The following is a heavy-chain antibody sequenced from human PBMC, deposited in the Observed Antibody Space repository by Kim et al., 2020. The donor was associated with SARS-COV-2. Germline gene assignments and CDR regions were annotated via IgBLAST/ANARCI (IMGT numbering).Heavy chain of an antibody. V-gene: IGHV4-31*02. CDR3: ARVGGDYVFAY. D-gene: IGHD4-17*01. Sequence: DNTPALKGRVPISVDTSKNQFSLKLSSVTAADPAVYYCARVGGDYVFAYWGQGTLVTVSS. J-gene: IGHJ4*02.